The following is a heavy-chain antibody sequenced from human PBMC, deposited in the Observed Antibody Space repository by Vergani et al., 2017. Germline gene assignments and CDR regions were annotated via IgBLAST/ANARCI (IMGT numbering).Heavy chain of an antibody. Sequence: QVQLQESGPGLVKPSETLSLTCTVSGGSVSSGSYYWSWIRQPPGKGLEWIGYIYYSGSTNYNPSLKSRVTISVDTSKNQFSLKLSSVTAADTAVYYCARYTYYYGSGSYYSADYYFDYWGQGTLVTVSS. V-gene: IGHV4-61*01. J-gene: IGHJ4*02. CDR1: GGSVSSGSYY. CDR3: ARYTYYYGSGSYYSADYYFDY. D-gene: IGHD3-10*01. CDR2: IYYSGST.